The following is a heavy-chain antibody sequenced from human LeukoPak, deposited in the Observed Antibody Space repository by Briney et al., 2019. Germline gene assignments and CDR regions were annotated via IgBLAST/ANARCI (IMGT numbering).Heavy chain of an antibody. Sequence: SETLSHTCTVSGGSISNFYWNWMRQPPGKGLEWSGYIYYSGSTNYNPSLRSRVTISLDTSKQQISLKLSSVTAADTAIDYWAREGGTVPDYGRRGILVTVSS. CDR3: AREGGTVPDY. V-gene: IGHV4-59*01. D-gene: IGHD4-17*01. J-gene: IGHJ4*02. CDR1: GGSISNFY. CDR2: IYYSGST.